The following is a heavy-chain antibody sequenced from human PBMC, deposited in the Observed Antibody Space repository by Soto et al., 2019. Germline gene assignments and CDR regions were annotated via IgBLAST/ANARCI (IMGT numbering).Heavy chain of an antibody. CDR2: IIPIFGTA. J-gene: IGHJ2*01. CDR3: ARATTTDIVATIPHFDL. Sequence: SVKVSCKASGGTFSSYAISWVRQAPGQGLEWMGGIIPIFGTANYAQKFQGRVTITADESTSTAYMELSSLRSEDTAVYYCARATTTDIVATIPHFDLWGRGTLATVSS. D-gene: IGHD5-12*01. CDR1: GGTFSSYA. V-gene: IGHV1-69*13.